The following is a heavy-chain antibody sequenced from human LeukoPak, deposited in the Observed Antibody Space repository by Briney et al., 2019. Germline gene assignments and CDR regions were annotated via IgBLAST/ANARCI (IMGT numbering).Heavy chain of an antibody. Sequence: PGRSLRLSCAASGFTFSDYYMSWVRQAPGKGLEWVAVISYDGSNKYYADSVKGRFTISRDNSKNTLYLQMNSLRAEDTAVYYCARAGMTTVTTFDYWGQGTLVTVSS. CDR1: GFTFSDYY. CDR3: ARAGMTTVTTFDY. J-gene: IGHJ4*02. CDR2: ISYDGSNK. D-gene: IGHD4-17*01. V-gene: IGHV3-30-3*01.